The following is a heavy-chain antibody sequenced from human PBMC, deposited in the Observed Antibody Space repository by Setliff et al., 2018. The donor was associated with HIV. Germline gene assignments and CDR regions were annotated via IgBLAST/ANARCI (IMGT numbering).Heavy chain of an antibody. J-gene: IGHJ4*02. CDR3: ARESPSSSWFYFDF. CDR1: GGSFSDYY. Sequence: PSETLSLTCAVYGGSFSDYYWTWIRQSPGKGLEWIGEINHRGSTNYNPSLKSRVTVSVDTSKNKFSLKLGSLNAADTAVYYCARESPSSSWFYFDFWGQGTLVTVSS. V-gene: IGHV4-34*01. CDR2: INHRGST. D-gene: IGHD6-13*01.